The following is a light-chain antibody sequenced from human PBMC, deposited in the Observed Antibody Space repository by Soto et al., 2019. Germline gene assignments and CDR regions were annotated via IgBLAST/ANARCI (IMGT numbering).Light chain of an antibody. V-gene: IGLV2-14*01. Sequence: QSVLTQPASVSGSPGQSSTISCTGTSSDVGAYDYVSWFQHYPGKAPKLLIYEVTNRPSGVSDRFSGSRSGNTASLTISGLQAEDEADYYCSSYTITNTLVFGSGTKVTVL. CDR2: EVT. CDR1: SSDVGAYDY. J-gene: IGLJ1*01. CDR3: SSYTITNTLV.